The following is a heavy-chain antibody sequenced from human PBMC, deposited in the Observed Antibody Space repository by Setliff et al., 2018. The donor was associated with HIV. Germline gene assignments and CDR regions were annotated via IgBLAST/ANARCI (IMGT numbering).Heavy chain of an antibody. D-gene: IGHD3-10*01. CDR2: VSASGIST. Sequence: ASETLRLSCGASGFTFSRHALSWVRQAPGKGLEWVSLVSASGISTYYADSVKGRFTISRDSSKNTLYLQMDSLRADDTAVYYCAKEAATDPTIRGALDLWGQGTLVTVSS. V-gene: IGHV3-23*01. J-gene: IGHJ5*02. CDR1: GFTFSRHA. CDR3: AKEAATDPTIRGALDL.